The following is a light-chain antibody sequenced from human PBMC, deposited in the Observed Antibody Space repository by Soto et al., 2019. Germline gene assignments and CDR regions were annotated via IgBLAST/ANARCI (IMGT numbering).Light chain of an antibody. CDR2: EVS. Sequence: QSVLTQPAFVSGSPGQSITISCTGTSSDVGGYNYVSWYQHPPGKAPKLMISEVSNRPSGVSNRFSGSKSGNTASLTISGLQAEDEADYFCFSFTTTSTHVFGTGTKVTVL. CDR1: SSDVGGYNY. V-gene: IGLV2-14*01. J-gene: IGLJ1*01. CDR3: FSFTTTSTHV.